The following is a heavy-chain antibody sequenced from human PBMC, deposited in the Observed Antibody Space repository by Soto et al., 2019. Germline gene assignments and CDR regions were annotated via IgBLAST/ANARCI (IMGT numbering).Heavy chain of an antibody. J-gene: IGHJ4*02. CDR1: GYTFNTYG. V-gene: IGHV1-18*01. CDR2: ISTFNGET. Sequence: ASVKVSCKASGYTFNTYGISWVRQAPGQGLEWMGWISTFNGETRCAQKFQARVTVTTDTSTTTGYMELRSLRSDDTAVYYCARDVGYCSSSTCLIDHWGQGTLVTAPQ. CDR3: ARDVGYCSSSTCLIDH. D-gene: IGHD2-2*01.